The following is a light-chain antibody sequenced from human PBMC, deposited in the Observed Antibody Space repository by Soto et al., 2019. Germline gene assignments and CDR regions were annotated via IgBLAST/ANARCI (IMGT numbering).Light chain of an antibody. V-gene: IGLV2-14*03. CDR2: NVS. CDR3: SSYTSSSTDV. J-gene: IGLJ1*01. Sequence: QSVLTQPASVSGSPGQSITISCTGTSSDVGGYNSVSWYQQHPGKAPKLMIYNVSNRPSGISDRFSGSRSGNTASLTISGLQAEDEADYYCSSYTSSSTDVFGTGTQLTVL. CDR1: SSDVGGYNS.